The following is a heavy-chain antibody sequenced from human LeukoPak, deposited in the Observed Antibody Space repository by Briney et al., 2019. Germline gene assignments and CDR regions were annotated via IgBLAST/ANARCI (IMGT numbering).Heavy chain of an antibody. Sequence: PSETLSLTCTVSGGSISSSSYYWGWIRQPPGKGLEWIGSIYYSGSTYYNPSLKSRVTMSVDTSKNQFSLKLSSVTAADTAVYYCARAGYYYGSGSHDWFDPWGQGTLVTVSS. CDR3: ARAGYYYGSGSHDWFDP. J-gene: IGHJ5*02. CDR2: IYYSGST. D-gene: IGHD3-10*01. V-gene: IGHV4-39*07. CDR1: GGSISSSSYY.